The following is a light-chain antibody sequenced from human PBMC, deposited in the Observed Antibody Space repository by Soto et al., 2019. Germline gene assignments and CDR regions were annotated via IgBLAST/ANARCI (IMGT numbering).Light chain of an antibody. V-gene: IGKV3-20*01. CDR2: AAS. J-gene: IGKJ2*01. Sequence: EIGLTQSPGTLSLSPGERATLSCRTSQSVRSNYLAWYQQKPGQTPRLLIYAASSRATGVPDRFSGSGSGTYFTLTVSRLEPEDFAVFYCQQYGNSPFTFGPGTKVEIK. CDR1: QSVRSNY. CDR3: QQYGNSPFT.